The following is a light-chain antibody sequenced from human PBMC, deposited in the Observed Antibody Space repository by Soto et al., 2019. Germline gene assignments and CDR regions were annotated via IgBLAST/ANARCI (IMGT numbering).Light chain of an antibody. J-gene: IGKJ2*01. Sequence: EMVMTQSPATLSVSPGDGATLSCRASQSVGSNLAWFQQKPGQAPRLLXYGASTRATGIPARFXXXGXGTXXXXXXXXXXSEXFAXYYCXQYYXXPRTFGQGTKLEIK. CDR1: QSVGSN. CDR2: GAS. CDR3: XQYYXXPRT. V-gene: IGKV3-15*01.